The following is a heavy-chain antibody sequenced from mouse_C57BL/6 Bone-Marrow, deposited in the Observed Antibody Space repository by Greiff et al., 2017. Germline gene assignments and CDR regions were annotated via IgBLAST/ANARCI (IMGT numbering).Heavy chain of an antibody. CDR3: ARRVYYGSLYWYFDV. CDR2: ISNGGGST. CDR1: GFTFSDYY. V-gene: IGHV5-12*01. D-gene: IGHD1-1*01. Sequence: EVQLVESGGGLVQPGGSLKLSCAASGFTFSDYYMYWVRQTPEKRLEWVAYISNGGGSTYYPDTVKGRFTISRDNAKNTLYLQMSRLKSEDTAMYYCARRVYYGSLYWYFDVWGTGTTVTVSS. J-gene: IGHJ1*03.